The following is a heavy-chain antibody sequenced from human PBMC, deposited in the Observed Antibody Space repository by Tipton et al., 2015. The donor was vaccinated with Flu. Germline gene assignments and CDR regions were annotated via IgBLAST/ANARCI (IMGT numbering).Heavy chain of an antibody. CDR3: ARDRQITMIGRDAFDI. CDR2: GSTSGTT. CDR1: GGSISSGSYY. D-gene: IGHD3-22*01. Sequence: GLVKPSETLSLTCTVSGGSISSGSYYWNWIRRPAGKGLEWIGRGSTSGTTNYNPSLQSRVTISVDTSKNQFSLKLSSVTAADTAVYYCARDRQITMIGRDAFDIWGQGTMVTVSS. V-gene: IGHV4-61*02. J-gene: IGHJ3*02.